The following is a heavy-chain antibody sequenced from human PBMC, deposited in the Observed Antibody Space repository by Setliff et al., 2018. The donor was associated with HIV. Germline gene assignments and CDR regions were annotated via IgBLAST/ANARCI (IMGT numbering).Heavy chain of an antibody. CDR2: INYSGST. Sequence: SETLSLTCSVSGGSISTYYWSWIRQPPGKRLEWIGYINYSGSTNYNPSLKSRVTISVDTSKNQFSLRLSSVPAADTAVYYCARRRPPPSGSYSKYYMDVWGKGTTVTVSS. D-gene: IGHD1-26*01. CDR3: ARRRPPPSGSYSKYYMDV. CDR1: GGSISTYY. V-gene: IGHV4-59*08. J-gene: IGHJ6*03.